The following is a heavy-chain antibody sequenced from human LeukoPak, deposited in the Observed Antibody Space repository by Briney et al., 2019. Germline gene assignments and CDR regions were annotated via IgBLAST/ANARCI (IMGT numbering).Heavy chain of an antibody. V-gene: IGHV1-8*03. CDR2: MNPNSGNT. CDR1: GYTFTSYD. CDR3: ARGRGVNWFDP. Sequence: ASVKVSCKASGYTFTSYDINWVRQATGQGLEWMGWMNPNSGNTRYAQKFQGRLTITRNTSISTAYMELSSLRSEDTAVYYCARGRGVNWFDPWGQGTLVTVSS. D-gene: IGHD3-10*01. J-gene: IGHJ5*02.